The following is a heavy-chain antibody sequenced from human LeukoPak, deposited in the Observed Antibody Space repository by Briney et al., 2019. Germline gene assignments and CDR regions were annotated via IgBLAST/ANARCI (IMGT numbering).Heavy chain of an antibody. V-gene: IGHV3-74*01. D-gene: IGHD3-22*01. Sequence: GGSLRLSCEGSGFMFSNDWMHWVRQAPGKGLVWVSRVNSDGSTTDYADSVKGRFTISRDNAKNTLYLQMNSLRAEDTGVYYCARRNYHDTSGYYWADAFDIWGQGTVVTVSS. CDR1: GFMFSNDW. CDR2: VNSDGSTT. CDR3: ARRNYHDTSGYYWADAFDI. J-gene: IGHJ3*02.